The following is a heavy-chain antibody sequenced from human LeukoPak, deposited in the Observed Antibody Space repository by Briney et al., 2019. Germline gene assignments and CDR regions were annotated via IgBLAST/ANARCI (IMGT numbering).Heavy chain of an antibody. V-gene: IGHV3-7*01. CDR3: ALNPDYYGSGSFDY. CDR1: GFTFSSYW. J-gene: IGHJ4*02. Sequence: GGSLRLSCAASGFTFSSYWMSWVRQAPGRGLEWVADIKEDGSEKYYVDSVKGRFTISRDNAKNSLYLQMNSLRVEDTAVYYCALNPDYYGSGSFDYWGQGTLVTASS. D-gene: IGHD3-10*01. CDR2: IKEDGSEK.